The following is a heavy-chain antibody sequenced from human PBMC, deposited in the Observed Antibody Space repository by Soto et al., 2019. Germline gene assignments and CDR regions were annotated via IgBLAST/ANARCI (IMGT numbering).Heavy chain of an antibody. D-gene: IGHD3-16*01. CDR3: GIVDMITFGGITGPNDAFDR. Sequence: LSLHYNLSGAFIRARASYRRWTRIPPGKDLEWIGYIYFSETTSYNPSLKSRVTISGDKSKNQFSLRLTSVTAADTAVYFCGIVDMITFGGITGPNDAFDRWGQGKMVS. CDR1: GAFIRARASY. CDR2: IYFSETT. J-gene: IGHJ3*01. V-gene: IGHV4-30-4*01.